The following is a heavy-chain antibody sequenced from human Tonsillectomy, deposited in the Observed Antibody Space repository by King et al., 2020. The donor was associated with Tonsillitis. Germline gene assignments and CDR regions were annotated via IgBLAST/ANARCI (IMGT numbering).Heavy chain of an antibody. CDR2: FHSNVNS. J-gene: IGHJ5*02. CDR1: VGSLTISTYS. CDR3: ARLPTGYPNWFDP. V-gene: IGHV4-39*01. Sequence: MQLQESGPGLVKPSATLSLTCTVSVGSLTISTYSWGWLRQPPGKSLEWISTFHSNVNSYYHPSLKSRATISLATSSNQFSLKLTSVTATDTAHYYCARLPTGYPNWFDPWGQGTLVTVSS. D-gene: IGHD3-9*01.